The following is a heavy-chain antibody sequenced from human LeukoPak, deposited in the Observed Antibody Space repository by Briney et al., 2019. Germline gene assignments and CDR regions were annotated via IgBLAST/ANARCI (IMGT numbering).Heavy chain of an antibody. Sequence: PSQTLSLTCAVSGGSISTYGYSWSWIRQPPGKGLEWIGYVYHSGSTYYSPSLKSRVTISVDRSKNQFSLKLSSVTAADTAVYYCARGLPRVRGVIIFPYYFDYWGQGTLVTVSS. V-gene: IGHV4-30-2*01. J-gene: IGHJ4*02. D-gene: IGHD3-10*01. CDR3: ARGLPRVRGVIIFPYYFDY. CDR2: VYHSGST. CDR1: GGSISTYGYS.